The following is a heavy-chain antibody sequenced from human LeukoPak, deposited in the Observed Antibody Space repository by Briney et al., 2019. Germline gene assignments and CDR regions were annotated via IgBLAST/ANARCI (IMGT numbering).Heavy chain of an antibody. J-gene: IGHJ4*02. V-gene: IGHV3-33*06. CDR3: AKAIGASDTAIEN. CDR1: GFVFSSYA. Sequence: TGGSLRLSCAASGFVFSSYAMHWGRQVPGKGLEWLAVIWYDGSHEKYADSVRGRFSISRDNSEKTLYLQMSSLTAEDTAVYYCAKAIGASDTAIENWGQGTLVTVSS. D-gene: IGHD2-21*01. CDR2: IWYDGSHE.